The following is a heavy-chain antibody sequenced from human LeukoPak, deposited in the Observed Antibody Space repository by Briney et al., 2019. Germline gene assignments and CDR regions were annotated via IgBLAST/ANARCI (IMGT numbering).Heavy chain of an antibody. V-gene: IGHV3-11*01. CDR3: ARDDHISWIAVAGTGFDY. Sequence: PGGSLRLSCAASGFTFSDYYMSLIRQAPGKGLEWVSYISRSGSTIYYADSVKGRFTISRDNAKNSLYLQMNSLRAEDTAVYYCARDDHISWIAVAGTGFDYWGQGTLVTVSS. D-gene: IGHD6-19*01. CDR1: GFTFSDYY. CDR2: ISRSGSTI. J-gene: IGHJ4*02.